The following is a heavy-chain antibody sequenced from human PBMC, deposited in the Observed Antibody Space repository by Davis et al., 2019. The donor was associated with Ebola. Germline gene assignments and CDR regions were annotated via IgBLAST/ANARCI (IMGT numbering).Heavy chain of an antibody. Sequence: AASVKVSCKASGYTFTSYGISWVRQAPGQGLEWMGWISAYNGNTNYAQKFQGRVTITADESTSTAYMELSSLRSEDTAVYYCATNYDILTGSAGPYGMDVWGQGTTVTVSS. J-gene: IGHJ6*02. CDR2: ISAYNGNT. V-gene: IGHV1-18*01. D-gene: IGHD3-9*01. CDR3: ATNYDILTGSAGPYGMDV. CDR1: GYTFTSYG.